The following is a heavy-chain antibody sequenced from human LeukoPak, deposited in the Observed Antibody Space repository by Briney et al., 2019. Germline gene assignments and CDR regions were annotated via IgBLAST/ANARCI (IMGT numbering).Heavy chain of an antibody. Sequence: GTSVKVSFKSSAFAFTASPMQWVRQARGPHLEWIGVNDLGSGNTNSAQKSQERVTITRDMSTSTAYMEMSSLRSEDRAVYYCATGSGWYAPDYWGQGTLVTVSS. CDR1: AFAFTASP. D-gene: IGHD6-19*01. CDR2: NDLGSGNT. CDR3: ATGSGWYAPDY. J-gene: IGHJ4*02. V-gene: IGHV1-58*02.